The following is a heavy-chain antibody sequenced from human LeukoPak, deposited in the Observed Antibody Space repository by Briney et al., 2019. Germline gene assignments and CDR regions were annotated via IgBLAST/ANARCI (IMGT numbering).Heavy chain of an antibody. D-gene: IGHD3-10*01. CDR1: GGSISSGGYY. Sequence: NPSQTLSLTCTVSGGSISSGGYYWNWIRQHPGKGLEWIGYIYYSGSTYYNPSLKSRVTISVDTSKNQFSLKLSSVTAADTAVYYCARGGRGYYYGSVRNWFDPRGQGTLVTVSS. V-gene: IGHV4-31*03. J-gene: IGHJ5*02. CDR3: ARGGRGYYYGSVRNWFDP. CDR2: IYYSGST.